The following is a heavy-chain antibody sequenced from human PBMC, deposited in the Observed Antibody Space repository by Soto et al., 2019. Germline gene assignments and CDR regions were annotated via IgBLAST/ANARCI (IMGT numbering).Heavy chain of an antibody. CDR2: ISSASGRS. Sequence: PRGSLRLSCAASGFTFANYGMNWVRQAPGKGPEWVSGISSASGRSYYAASVKGRFTIARDNSGNKLYLQMNSLRAEDSAVYYCTKVRYCSSGTCYLSGLDVWGQGTTVTVSS. CDR1: GFTFANYG. D-gene: IGHD2-2*01. J-gene: IGHJ6*02. CDR3: TKVRYCSSGTCYLSGLDV. V-gene: IGHV3-23*01.